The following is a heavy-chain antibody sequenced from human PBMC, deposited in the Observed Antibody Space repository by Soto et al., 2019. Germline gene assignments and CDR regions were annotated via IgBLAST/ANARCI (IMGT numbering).Heavy chain of an antibody. CDR2: IYWDDDN. D-gene: IGHD2-15*01. CDR1: GFSLNTSGVG. V-gene: IGHV2-5*02. J-gene: IGHJ5*02. Sequence: QITLKESGPTLVKATQTLTLTCTFSGFSLNTSGVGVGWIRQPPGKALDWLALIYWDDDNRYSPSLKSRLTVTKDTSKNQVVLTMTNMDPVDTATYYCAHRPSPGGGRFSTWFDPWGQGTLVTVSS. CDR3: AHRPSPGGGRFSTWFDP.